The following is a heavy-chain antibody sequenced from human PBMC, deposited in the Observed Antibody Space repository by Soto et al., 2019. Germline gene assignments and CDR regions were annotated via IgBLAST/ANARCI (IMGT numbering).Heavy chain of an antibody. Sequence: QVQLQESGPGLVKPSQTLSLTCTVSGGSISSGGYYWSWIRQHPGKGLEWIGYIYYSGSTYYNPSLKSRVTISVDTAKNQFSLKLSSVTAADTAVYYCARDGPCGGDCFDAFDIWGQGTMVTVSS. CDR2: IYYSGST. D-gene: IGHD2-21*02. CDR3: ARDGPCGGDCFDAFDI. CDR1: GGSISSGGYY. J-gene: IGHJ3*02. V-gene: IGHV4-31*03.